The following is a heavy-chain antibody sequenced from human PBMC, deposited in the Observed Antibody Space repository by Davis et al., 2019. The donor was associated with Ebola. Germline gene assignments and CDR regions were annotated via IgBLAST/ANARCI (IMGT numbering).Heavy chain of an antibody. D-gene: IGHD4-17*01. V-gene: IGHV4-59*01. CDR1: GGSISSYY. J-gene: IGHJ4*02. Sequence: SETLSLTCTVSGGSISSYYWSWIRQPPGKGLEWIGYIYYSGSTNYNPSLKSRVTISVDTSKNQFSLKLSSVTAADTAVYYCASDGDYGDSYFDYWGRGTLVTVSS. CDR2: IYYSGST. CDR3: ASDGDYGDSYFDY.